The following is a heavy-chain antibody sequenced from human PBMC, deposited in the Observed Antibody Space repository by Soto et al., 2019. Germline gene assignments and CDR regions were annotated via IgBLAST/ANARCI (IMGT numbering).Heavy chain of an antibody. V-gene: IGHV2-26*01. Sequence: QVTLKESGPVLVKPTETLTLTCTVSGFSLSNARMGVSWIRQPPGKALEWLAHIFSNDEKAYSTSLKSRLTSSKDTSKRQVVLTMINMDPVDTATYYCARINSSGWGPFDYWGQGTLVTVSS. D-gene: IGHD6-19*01. CDR1: GFSLSNARMG. CDR2: IFSNDEK. J-gene: IGHJ4*02. CDR3: ARINSSGWGPFDY.